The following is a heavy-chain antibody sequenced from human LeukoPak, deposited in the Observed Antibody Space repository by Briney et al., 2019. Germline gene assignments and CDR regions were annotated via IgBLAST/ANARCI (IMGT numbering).Heavy chain of an antibody. V-gene: IGHV3-30*02. D-gene: IGHD5-18*01. CDR2: IRYNGNNQ. J-gene: IGHJ6*03. Sequence: GGSLRLSCAASGFTFNNYGMHWVRQAPGKGLEWVAFIRYNGNNQYYADSVKGRFTISRDNSKNTLYLQMNSLKTEDAAVYYCTTDIGYSYGFHISSHNYYMGVWGKGTTVTVSS. CDR1: GFTFNNYG. CDR3: TTDIGYSYGFHISSHNYYMGV.